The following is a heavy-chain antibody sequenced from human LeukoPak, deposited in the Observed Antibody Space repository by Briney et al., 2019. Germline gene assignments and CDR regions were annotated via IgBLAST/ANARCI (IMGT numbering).Heavy chain of an antibody. J-gene: IGHJ4*02. CDR2: IYTSGST. CDR1: GGSISSYY. Sequence: SETLSLTCTVSGGSISSYYWSWIRQPAGKGLEWIGRIYTSGSTNYNPSLKSRVTMSVDTSKNQFSLKLSSVTAADTAVYFCASSRGPSSSWSFDSWGQGILVTVSS. CDR3: ASSRGPSSSWSFDS. V-gene: IGHV4-4*07. D-gene: IGHD6-13*01.